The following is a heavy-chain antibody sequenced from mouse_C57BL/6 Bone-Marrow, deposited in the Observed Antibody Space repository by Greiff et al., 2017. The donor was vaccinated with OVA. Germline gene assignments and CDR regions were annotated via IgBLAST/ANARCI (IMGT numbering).Heavy chain of an antibody. CDR2: IHPNSGST. D-gene: IGHD4-1*01. V-gene: IGHV1-64*01. J-gene: IGHJ3*01. Sequence: VQLQQPGAELVKPGASVKLSCKASGYTFTSYWMHWVKQRPGQGLEWIGMIHPNSGSTNYNEKFKSKATLTVDKSSSTAYMQLSSLTSEDSAVYYCARGNWDSAWFAYWGQGTLVTVSA. CDR1: GYTFTSYW. CDR3: ARGNWDSAWFAY.